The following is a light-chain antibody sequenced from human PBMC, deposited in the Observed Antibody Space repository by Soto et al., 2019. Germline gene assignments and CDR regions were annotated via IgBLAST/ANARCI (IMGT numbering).Light chain of an antibody. CDR3: QQSYSTPPI. CDR1: QSISYS. Sequence: IQRTKSPSSLYASVGDRVTITCRASQSISYSLNLYQQKPGNDHKPLLYAASILQSGVPSRFSGRGSGTDFTLTISSLQPEYFATYYCQQSYSTPPIFGQGTTLAIK. CDR2: AAS. V-gene: IGKV1-39*01. J-gene: IGKJ2*01.